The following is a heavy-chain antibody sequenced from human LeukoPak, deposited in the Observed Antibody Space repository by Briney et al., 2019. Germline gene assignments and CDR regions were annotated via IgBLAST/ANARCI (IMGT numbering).Heavy chain of an antibody. CDR2: ISSSSSYI. D-gene: IGHD3-9*01. V-gene: IGHV3-21*01. Sequence: GGSLRLSCAASGFTFSSYSMNWVRQAPGKGLEWVSSISSSSSYIYYADSVKGRFTISRDNAENSLYLQMNSLRAEDTAVYYCARDPVVILTGYYYYFDYWGEGTLVTVSS. CDR3: ARDPVVILTGYYYYFDY. J-gene: IGHJ4*02. CDR1: GFTFSSYS.